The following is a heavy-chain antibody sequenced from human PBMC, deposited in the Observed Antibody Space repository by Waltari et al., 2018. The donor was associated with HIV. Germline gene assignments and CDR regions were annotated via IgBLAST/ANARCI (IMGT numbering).Heavy chain of an antibody. CDR1: DFSFTSPS. D-gene: IGHD5-18*01. V-gene: IGHV3-30*10. CDR2: ISKDGNTK. CDR3: ARSFQIVSETDVGYRYDYPLDA. Sequence: QVQLAESGGGVVRPGKSLRLSCVASDFSFTSPSIHWVRQAPGKGLEWVALISKDGNTKHYTDSVRGRFTPSRDPSQKTVHLQMSRLRAEDTAIYYCARSFQIVSETDVGYRYDYPLDAWGQGTLVTVSS. J-gene: IGHJ5*02.